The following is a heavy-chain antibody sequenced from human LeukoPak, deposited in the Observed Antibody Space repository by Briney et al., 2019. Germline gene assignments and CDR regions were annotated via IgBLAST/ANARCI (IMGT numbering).Heavy chain of an antibody. CDR2: IIPIFGTA. J-gene: IGHJ4*02. Sequence: SGTVCFNATGGTFTIYAIGWVRHAHGQGHEWMGGIIPIFGTANYAQKFQGRVTITADESTSTAYMELSCLRSEDTGVYYRATGSYFYYWGQGTLVTVSS. V-gene: IGHV1-69*01. CDR1: GGTFTIYA. D-gene: IGHD3-10*01. CDR3: ATGSYFYY.